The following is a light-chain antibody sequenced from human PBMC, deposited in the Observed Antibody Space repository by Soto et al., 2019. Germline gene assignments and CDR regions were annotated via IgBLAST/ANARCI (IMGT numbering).Light chain of an antibody. Sequence: EIVLTQSPATLSLSPGERATLSCRASQSVVSYLAWYQQKPGQAPRLLISDASNRATGIPARFSGSGSGTDFTLTISSLGPEDFAVYYCQQRRDWPLTFGGGTKVDIK. CDR3: QQRRDWPLT. J-gene: IGKJ4*01. V-gene: IGKV3-11*01. CDR2: DAS. CDR1: QSVVSY.